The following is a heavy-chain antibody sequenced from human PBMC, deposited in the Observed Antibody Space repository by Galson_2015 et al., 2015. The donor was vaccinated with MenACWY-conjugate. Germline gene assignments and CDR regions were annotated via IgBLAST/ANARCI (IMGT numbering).Heavy chain of an antibody. CDR2: IWYDGSKK. CDR3: ARGIGQQPAATPDVFDI. V-gene: IGHV3-33*01. Sequence: PGKGLEWVAVIWYDGSKKYYGDSVKDRFTISRDNSENTLSLQMNNLRAEDTAVYYCARGIGQQPAATPDVFDIWGQGTMVAVSP. J-gene: IGHJ3*02. D-gene: IGHD2-2*01.